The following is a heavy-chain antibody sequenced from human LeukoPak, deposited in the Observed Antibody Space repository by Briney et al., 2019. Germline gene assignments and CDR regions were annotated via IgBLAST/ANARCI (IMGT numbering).Heavy chain of an antibody. D-gene: IGHD6-19*01. Sequence: ASVKVSCKASGGTFSSYAISWVRQAPGQGLEWMGGIIPIFGTANYAQKFQGRVTITADKSTSTAYMELSSLRSEDTAVYYCASEKQGYSSGWYWGSYFDYWGQGTLVTVSS. V-gene: IGHV1-69*06. J-gene: IGHJ4*02. CDR1: GGTFSSYA. CDR3: ASEKQGYSSGWYWGSYFDY. CDR2: IIPIFGTA.